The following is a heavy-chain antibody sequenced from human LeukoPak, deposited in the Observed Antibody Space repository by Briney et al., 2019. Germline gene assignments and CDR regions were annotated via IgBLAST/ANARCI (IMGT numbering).Heavy chain of an antibody. D-gene: IGHD6-19*01. CDR3: ARSGLVAGSAFDP. J-gene: IGHJ5*02. V-gene: IGHV1-18*01. CDR2: ISAYNGNT. CDR1: GYTFTSYG. Sequence: ASVKVSCKASGYTFTSYGFSLVRQAPGQGLEWMGWISAYNGNTNSAQKLQGRVTMTTDTSTSTAYMELRSLRSDDTAVYYCARSGLVAGSAFDPWGQGTLVTVSS.